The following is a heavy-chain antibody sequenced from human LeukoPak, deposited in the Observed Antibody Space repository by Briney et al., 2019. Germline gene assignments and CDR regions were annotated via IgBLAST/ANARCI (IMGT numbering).Heavy chain of an antibody. CDR3: AKDPPTTGTTFDN. Sequence: PGGSLRLSCAASGFTFSSYAMSWVRQAPGKGLEWVSSIGGGGVDTYYADSVKGRFTISRDNSKNTLYLQMNSLRVEVTAVYYCAKDPPTTGTTFDNWGRGTLVTVSS. J-gene: IGHJ4*02. CDR2: IGGGGVDT. D-gene: IGHD1-1*01. CDR1: GFTFSSYA. V-gene: IGHV3-23*01.